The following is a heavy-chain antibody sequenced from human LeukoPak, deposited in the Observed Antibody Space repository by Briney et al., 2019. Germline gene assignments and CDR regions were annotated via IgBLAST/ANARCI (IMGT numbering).Heavy chain of an antibody. Sequence: SQTLSLTCAISGDSVSSNSAAWNWIRQSPSRGLEWLGRTYYRSKWYNDYAVSVKSRITINPDTSKNQFSLQLNSVTPEDTAVYYCARGVREVRIAAHRRYYYMDVWGKGTTVTVSS. CDR1: GDSVSSNSAA. V-gene: IGHV6-1*01. CDR3: ARGVREVRIAAHRRYYYMDV. D-gene: IGHD6-13*01. CDR2: TYYRSKWYN. J-gene: IGHJ6*03.